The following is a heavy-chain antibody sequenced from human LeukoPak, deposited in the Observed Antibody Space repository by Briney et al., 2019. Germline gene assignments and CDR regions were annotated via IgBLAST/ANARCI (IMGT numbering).Heavy chain of an antibody. CDR2: ISGSAGTR. V-gene: IGHV3-23*01. Sequence: GGSLRLSCAASGFSFTSSAMSWVRQAPWKGLEWVSTISGSAGTRYYADSVKGRFTISRDNSKNTLYLQMNSLRAEDTAVYYCAKDIDAYNQNYFDYWGQGTLVTVSS. J-gene: IGHJ4*02. D-gene: IGHD5-24*01. CDR3: AKDIDAYNQNYFDY. CDR1: GFSFTSSA.